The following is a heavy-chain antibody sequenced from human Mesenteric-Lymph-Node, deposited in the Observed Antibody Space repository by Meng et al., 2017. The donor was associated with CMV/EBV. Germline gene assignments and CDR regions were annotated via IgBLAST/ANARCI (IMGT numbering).Heavy chain of an antibody. D-gene: IGHD6-6*01. Sequence: GGSLRLSCRGSGYSFNTNWIAWVRQMPGKGLEWMGTIYPADSDTRYSPSFQGQVTISADKSISTAYLQWSSLKASDTAMYYCARQRAARRTGYYYYGMDVWGQGTTVTVSS. J-gene: IGHJ6*02. CDR1: GYSFNTNW. V-gene: IGHV5-51*01. CDR2: IYPADSDT. CDR3: ARQRAARRTGYYYYGMDV.